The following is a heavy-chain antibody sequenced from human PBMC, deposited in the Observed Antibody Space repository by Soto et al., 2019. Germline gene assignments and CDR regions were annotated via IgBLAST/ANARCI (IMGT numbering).Heavy chain of an antibody. CDR2: IYSGGST. V-gene: IGHV3-66*01. J-gene: IGHJ3*02. D-gene: IGHD3-22*01. CDR3: ASAPRDYDSSGYPDAFDI. CDR1: GFTVSSNY. Sequence: GGSLRLSCAASGFTVSSNYMSWVRQAPGKGLEWVSVIYSGGSTYYADSVKGRFTISRDNSKNTLYLQMNSLRAEDTAVYYCASAPRDYDSSGYPDAFDIWGQGTMVTVSS.